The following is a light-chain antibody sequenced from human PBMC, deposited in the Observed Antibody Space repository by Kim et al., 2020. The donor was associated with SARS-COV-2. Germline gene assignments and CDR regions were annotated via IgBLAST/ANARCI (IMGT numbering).Light chain of an antibody. Sequence: SSELTQDPAVSVALGQTVTLTCQGDTLRNHYVSWYQQRPGQTPVLVMYGKYIRSSGIPDRFSGSRSGNTASLTITGAQAEDEADYYCNSRDSSGYLGVFGGGTQLTVL. CDR2: GKY. CDR3: NSRDSSGYLGV. J-gene: IGLJ3*02. CDR1: TLRNHY. V-gene: IGLV3-19*01.